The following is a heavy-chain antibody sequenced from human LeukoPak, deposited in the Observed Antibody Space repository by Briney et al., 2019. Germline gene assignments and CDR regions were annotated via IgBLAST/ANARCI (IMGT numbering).Heavy chain of an antibody. V-gene: IGHV4-38-2*02. Sequence: SETLSLTCTVSGYSISSGYYWGWIRQPPGKGLEWIGSIYHSGSTYYNPSLKSRVTISVDTSKNQFSLKLSSVTAADTAVYYCARDGNRVDTAMVAWFDPWGQGTLVTVSS. CDR1: GYSISSGYY. J-gene: IGHJ5*02. CDR3: ARDGNRVDTAMVAWFDP. CDR2: IYHSGST. D-gene: IGHD5-18*01.